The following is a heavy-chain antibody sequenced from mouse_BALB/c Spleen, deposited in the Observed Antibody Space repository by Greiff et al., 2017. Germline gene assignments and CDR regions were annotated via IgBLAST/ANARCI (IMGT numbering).Heavy chain of an antibody. CDR3: ARDEGITTAWFAY. J-gene: IGHJ3*01. CDR1: GFSLTGYG. CDR2: IWGDGST. V-gene: IGHV2-6-7*01. D-gene: IGHD2-4*01. Sequence: QVQLQQSGPGLVAPSQSLSITCTVSGFSLTGYGVNWVRQPPGKGLEWLGMIWGDGSTDYNSALKSRLSISKDNSKSQVFLKMNSLQTDDTARYYCARDEGITTAWFAYWGQGTLVTVSA.